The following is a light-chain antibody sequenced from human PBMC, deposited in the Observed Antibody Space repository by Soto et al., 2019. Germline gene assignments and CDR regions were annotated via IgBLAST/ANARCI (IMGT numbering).Light chain of an antibody. Sequence: QSVLTQPPSVSGAPGQRVTISCTGSSSNLGAGYDVHWYQQFAGTAPKLLMYGNRNRPSGVPDRFSGSKSGTSASLAITGLQAEDEADYYCQSYDSSLSGSPVFGGGTKLTVL. CDR1: SSNLGAGYD. CDR2: GNR. CDR3: QSYDSSLSGSPV. J-gene: IGLJ2*01. V-gene: IGLV1-40*01.